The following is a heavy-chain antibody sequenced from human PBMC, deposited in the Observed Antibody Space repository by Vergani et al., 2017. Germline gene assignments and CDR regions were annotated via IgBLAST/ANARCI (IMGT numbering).Heavy chain of an antibody. D-gene: IGHD6-6*01. J-gene: IGHJ6*03. CDR2: ISAYNGNT. CDR1: GYTFTSYG. Sequence: QVQLVQSGAEVKKPGASVKVSCKASGYTFTSYGISWVRQAPGQGLEWMGWISAYNGNTNYAQKLQGRVTMTTDTSTSTAYMELRSLRSDDTAVYYCAREPRRGIAARLPYYYYMDVWGKGTTVTVSS. V-gene: IGHV1-18*01. CDR3: AREPRRGIAARLPYYYYMDV.